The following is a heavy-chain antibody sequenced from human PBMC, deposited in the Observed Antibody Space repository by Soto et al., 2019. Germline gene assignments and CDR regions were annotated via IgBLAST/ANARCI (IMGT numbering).Heavy chain of an antibody. J-gene: IGHJ6*02. CDR2: FSSSSSYI. CDR1: GFTFSSYS. D-gene: IGHD5-18*01. CDR3: ARSGSYGYYYYYGMDV. V-gene: IGHV3-21*01. Sequence: GGSLRLSCAASGFTFSSYSMNWVRQAPGKGLEWVSSFSSSSSYIYYEDSVKGRFTISRDNAKNSLYLQMNSLRAEDTAVYYCARSGSYGYYYYYGMDVWGQGTTVTVSS.